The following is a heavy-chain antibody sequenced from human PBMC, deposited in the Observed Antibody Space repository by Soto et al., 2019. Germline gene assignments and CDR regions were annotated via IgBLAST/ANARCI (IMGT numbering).Heavy chain of an antibody. CDR2: VYYSGGT. V-gene: IGHV4-39*01. D-gene: IGHD3-9*01. J-gene: IGHJ4*02. CDR3: GRLEGLATISYYFDY. CDR1: GGSVSSSSYY. Sequence: PSETLSLTCTVSGGSVSSSSYYWGWVRQPPGKGLDWIGIVYYSGGTSYNPSLESRVTISVDKSKNHFSLKLMSLSAADTVVYYCGRLEGLATISYYFDYWGQGALVTVS.